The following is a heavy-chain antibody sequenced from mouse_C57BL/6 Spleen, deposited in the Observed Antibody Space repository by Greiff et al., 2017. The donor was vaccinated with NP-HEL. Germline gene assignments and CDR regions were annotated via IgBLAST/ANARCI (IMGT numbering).Heavy chain of an antibody. CDR1: GYTFTDYY. D-gene: IGHD3-1*01. CDR2: IYPGSGNT. CDR3: ARARGLGYFDV. J-gene: IGHJ1*03. Sequence: QVQLQQSGAELVRPGASVKLSCKASGYTFTDYYINWVKQRPGPGLEWIARIYPGSGNTYYNEKFKGKATLTAEKSSSTAYMQLSSLTSEDSAVYFCARARGLGYFDVWGTGTTVTVSS. V-gene: IGHV1-76*01.